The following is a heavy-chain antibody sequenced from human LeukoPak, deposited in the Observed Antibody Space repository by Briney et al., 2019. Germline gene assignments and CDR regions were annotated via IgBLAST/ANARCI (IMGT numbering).Heavy chain of an antibody. J-gene: IGHJ4*02. D-gene: IGHD2-2*01. V-gene: IGHV3-48*01. Sequence: GGSLRLSCAASGFTFSSYSMNWVRQAPGKGLEWVSYISSSSSTIYYADSVKGRFTISRDNAKNSLYLQMNSLRAEDTAVYYCAKDLGLAYCSSTSCHNFDYWGQGTLVTVSS. CDR3: AKDLGLAYCSSTSCHNFDY. CDR1: GFTFSSYS. CDR2: ISSSSSTI.